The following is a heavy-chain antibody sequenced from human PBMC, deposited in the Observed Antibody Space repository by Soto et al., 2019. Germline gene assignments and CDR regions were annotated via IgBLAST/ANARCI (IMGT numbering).Heavy chain of an antibody. CDR1: GVSISSSYW. CDR3: ARDVDPYNRSFGWFDP. D-gene: IGHD6-6*01. CDR2: VYRSGSP. V-gene: IGHV4-4*02. J-gene: IGHJ5*02. Sequence: QVQLQESGPGLVKPSGTLSLTCVVSGVSISSSYWWSWVRQPPGRGLEWIGKVYRSGSPNYNPSLKSRVTISLDKSKNQFSLKLTSVTAADTAVYYCARDVDPYNRSFGWFDPWGQGTLVTVSS.